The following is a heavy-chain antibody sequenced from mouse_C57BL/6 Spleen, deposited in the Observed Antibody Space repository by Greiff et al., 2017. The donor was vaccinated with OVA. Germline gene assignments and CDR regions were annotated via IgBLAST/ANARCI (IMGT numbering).Heavy chain of an antibody. CDR1: GFNIKDYY. CDR3: ARCPLFITTVVDFDY. V-gene: IGHV14-2*01. D-gene: IGHD1-1*01. J-gene: IGHJ2*01. CDR2: IDPEDGET. Sequence: EVKLQESGAELVKPGASVKLSCTASGFNIKDYYMHWVKQRTEQGLEWIGRIDPEDGETKYAPKFQGKATITADTSSNTAYLQLSSLTSEDTAVYYCARCPLFITTVVDFDYWGQGTTLTVSS.